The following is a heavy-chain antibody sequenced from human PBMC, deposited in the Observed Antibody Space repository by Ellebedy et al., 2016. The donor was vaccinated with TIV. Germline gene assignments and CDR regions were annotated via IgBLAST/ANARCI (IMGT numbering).Heavy chain of an antibody. V-gene: IGHV4-4*02. CDR1: EDYISRSNW. D-gene: IGHD3-22*01. CDR2: INHSGST. CDR3: ARGGYDSSGYPSFDY. Sequence: SETLSLTCGVSEDYISRSNWWSWVRQPPGKGLAWIGEINHSGSTNYNPSLKSRVTISVDTSKNQFSLKLSSVTAADTAVYYCARGGYDSSGYPSFDYWGQGTLVTVSS. J-gene: IGHJ4*02.